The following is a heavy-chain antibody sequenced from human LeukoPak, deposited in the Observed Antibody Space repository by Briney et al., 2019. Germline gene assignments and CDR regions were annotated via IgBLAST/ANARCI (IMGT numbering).Heavy chain of an antibody. D-gene: IGHD5-24*01. V-gene: IGHV3-23*01. J-gene: IGHJ4*02. Sequence: PGGSLRLSCAGAGFTFSNYGMSWVRQAPGKGLEWVSVISRSGTETYHADSVRGRFTISRDNAKNTLYLQMNSLRAEDTAMYYCARDVNYTFDYWGQGTLVTVSS. CDR3: ARDVNYTFDY. CDR2: ISRSGTET. CDR1: GFTFSNYG.